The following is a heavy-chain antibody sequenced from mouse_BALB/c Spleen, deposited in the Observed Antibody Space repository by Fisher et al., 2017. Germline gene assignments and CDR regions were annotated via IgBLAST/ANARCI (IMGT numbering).Heavy chain of an antibody. V-gene: IGHV1-63*02. J-gene: IGHJ4*01. CDR3: ARMTGAMDY. Sequence: KFKGKATLTADTSSSTAYMQLSSLTSEDSAIYYCARMTGAMDYWGQGTSVTVSS.